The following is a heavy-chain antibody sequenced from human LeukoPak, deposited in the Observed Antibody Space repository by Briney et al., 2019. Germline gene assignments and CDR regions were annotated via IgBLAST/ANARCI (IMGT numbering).Heavy chain of an antibody. J-gene: IGHJ4*02. V-gene: IGHV3-48*03. CDR1: GFTFSSYE. D-gene: IGHD6-19*01. CDR3: AREVAGLDY. CDR2: ISSSGSTI. Sequence: PGGSLRLSCAASGFTFSSYEMNWVRQAPGKGLEWVSYISSSGSTIYYADSVKGRFTISRGNAKNSLYLQMNSLRAEDTAVYYCAREVAGLDYWGQGTLVTVSS.